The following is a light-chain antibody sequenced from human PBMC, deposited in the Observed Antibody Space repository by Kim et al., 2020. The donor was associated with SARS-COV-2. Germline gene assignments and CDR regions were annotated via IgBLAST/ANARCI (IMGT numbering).Light chain of an antibody. Sequence: QSVLTQPPSVSGAPGQSVIISCTGSSSNIGAHYDVHWYQQLPGTASKLLIYTNDKRPSGVPDRFSGSKSGTSASLAITGLQAEDEADYYCQSYDSSLSASVFGGGTKVTVL. CDR3: QSYDSSLSASV. CDR2: TND. J-gene: IGLJ3*02. V-gene: IGLV1-40*01. CDR1: SSNIGAHYD.